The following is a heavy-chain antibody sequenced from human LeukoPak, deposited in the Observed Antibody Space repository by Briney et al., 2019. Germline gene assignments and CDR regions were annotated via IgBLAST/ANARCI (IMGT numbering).Heavy chain of an antibody. J-gene: IGHJ4*02. Sequence: GGSLRLSCAVSGYPFSSFALSWVRQAPGKGLEWVSSISRSTETTLYADSVKGRFTISRDNSKNTGFLQINNLRAEDTAIHYCAKRAAVAGVVGPFDYWGQGTLGTVSS. D-gene: IGHD6-19*01. V-gene: IGHV3-23*01. CDR1: GYPFSSFA. CDR3: AKRAAVAGVVGPFDY. CDR2: ISRSTETT.